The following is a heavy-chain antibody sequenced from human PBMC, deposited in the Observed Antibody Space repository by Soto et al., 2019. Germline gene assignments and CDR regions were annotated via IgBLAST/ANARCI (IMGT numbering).Heavy chain of an antibody. J-gene: IGHJ6*02. CDR2: IYYSGST. D-gene: IGHD2-21*02. CDR3: ARDLWGYCGTDCYPLDV. CDR1: GGSISSYY. Sequence: SETLSLTCTLSGGSISSYYWSWIRQPPGKGLEWIGYIYYSGSTNYNPSLKSRVTISVDTSKNQFSLKLSSLSAADTAVYYCARDLWGYCGTDCYPLDVWGQGTTVTVSS. V-gene: IGHV4-59*12.